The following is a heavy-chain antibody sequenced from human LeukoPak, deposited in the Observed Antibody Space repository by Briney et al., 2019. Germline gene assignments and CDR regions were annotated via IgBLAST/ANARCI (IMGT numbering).Heavy chain of an antibody. J-gene: IGHJ6*02. CDR2: INAGNGNT. CDR3: ARPPEGTGTNYYGMDV. Sequence: ASVKVSCKASGYTFTSYAMHWVRQAPGQRLEWMGWINAGNGNTKYSQKFQGRVTITRDTSASTAYMELSSLRSEDTAVYYCARPPEGTGTNYYGMDVWGQGTTVTVSS. V-gene: IGHV1-3*01. D-gene: IGHD1-1*01. CDR1: GYTFTSYA.